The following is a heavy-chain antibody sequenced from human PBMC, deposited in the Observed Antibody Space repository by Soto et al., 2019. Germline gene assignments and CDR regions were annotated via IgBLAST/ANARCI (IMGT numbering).Heavy chain of an antibody. V-gene: IGHV3-66*01. CDR1: GFTVSTDY. CDR2: IYNNGRT. Sequence: EVQLVESGGGLVLPGGSLRLSCAASGFTVSTDYMSWVRQAPGKGLEWVSLIYNNGRTHYADSVKDRFTISRDNSKDTLYLQMNSLRAEDTAVYYCARDTGSSGWYCYGLDVWGQGTTVTVSS. CDR3: ARDTGSSGWYCYGLDV. D-gene: IGHD6-19*01. J-gene: IGHJ6*02.